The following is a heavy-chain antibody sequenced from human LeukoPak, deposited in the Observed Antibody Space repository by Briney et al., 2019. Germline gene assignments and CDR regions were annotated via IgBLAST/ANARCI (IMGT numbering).Heavy chain of an antibody. V-gene: IGHV4-61*02. D-gene: IGHD6-6*01. J-gene: IGHJ6*03. CDR1: GGSVNTNDYF. CDR2: IYRSGTT. Sequence: PSQTLSLTCTVSGGSVNTNDYFWNWLRQPAGKGLEWIGRIYRSGTTHYNPSLKSRVTISVDTSKNQFSLKLSSVTAADTAVYYCARGGIAARRAAAATPYYMDVWGKGTTVTVSS. CDR3: ARGGIAARRAAAATPYYMDV.